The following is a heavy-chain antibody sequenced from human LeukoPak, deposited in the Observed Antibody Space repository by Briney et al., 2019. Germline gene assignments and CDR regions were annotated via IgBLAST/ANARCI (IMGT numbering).Heavy chain of an antibody. J-gene: IGHJ4*02. D-gene: IGHD2-15*01. V-gene: IGHV3-23*01. CDR3: AKEDPIVSVGFDY. CDR2: ISGSGGNT. CDR1: GFTFSSHA. Sequence: GGSLRLSCAASGFTFSSHAMSWVRQAPGKGLEWISAISGSGGNTYYADSVKGRLTISRDNSKNTLFLQMNSLRVEDTAVYYCAKEDPIVSVGFDYWGQGTVVSVTS.